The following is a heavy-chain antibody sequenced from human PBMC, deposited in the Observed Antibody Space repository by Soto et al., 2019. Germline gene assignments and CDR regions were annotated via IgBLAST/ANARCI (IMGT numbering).Heavy chain of an antibody. J-gene: IGHJ4*02. Sequence: SVKVSCKSSRGNFSSYAMSCVRQEPRQGLEWMGGLIRIFGTAKYAQKFQGRITITADECTSTDYMEPSRLRSEDRAVYYCERGDFWSGSMGIEYLGQATSVTV. CDR1: RGNFSSYA. CDR3: ERGDFWSGSMGIEY. CDR2: LIRIFGTA. D-gene: IGHD3-3*01. V-gene: IGHV1-69*13.